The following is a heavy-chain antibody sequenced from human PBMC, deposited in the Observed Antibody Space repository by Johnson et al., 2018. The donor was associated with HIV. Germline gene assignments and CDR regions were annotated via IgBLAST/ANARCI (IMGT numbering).Heavy chain of an antibody. Sequence: QVQLVESGGGVVRPGESLRLSCAASGFTFSSYGMHWVRQAPGKGLEWVAFIRYDGSDKYYADSVQGRFTISRDNSKNTLYLQMNTLGPEDTAVYYCAKDRSRLHDAFDIWGQGTMVTVSS. CDR2: IRYDGSDK. J-gene: IGHJ3*02. CDR1: GFTFSSYG. V-gene: IGHV3-30*02. CDR3: AKDRSRLHDAFDI. D-gene: IGHD5-24*01.